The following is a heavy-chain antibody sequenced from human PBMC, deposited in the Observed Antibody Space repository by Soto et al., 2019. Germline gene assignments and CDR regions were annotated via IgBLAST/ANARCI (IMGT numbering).Heavy chain of an antibody. CDR3: ERGRAIFGVHRWFDP. J-gene: IGHJ5*02. CDR1: GGSFSGYY. Sequence: PSETLSLTCAVYGGSFSGYYWSWIRQPPGKGLEWIGEINHSGSTNYNPSLKSRVTISVDTSKNQFSLKLSSVTAADTAVYYCERGRAIFGVHRWFDPWGQGYLVTVSS. V-gene: IGHV4-34*01. D-gene: IGHD3-3*01. CDR2: INHSGST.